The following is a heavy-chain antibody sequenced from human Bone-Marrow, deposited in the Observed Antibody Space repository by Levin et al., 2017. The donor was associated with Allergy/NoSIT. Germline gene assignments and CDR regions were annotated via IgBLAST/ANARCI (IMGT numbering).Heavy chain of an antibody. Sequence: SCAASGFTFSNYGMHWVRQAPGKGLEWVALISYDGNNKYYADSVKGRFSISRDNSKNTLYLQMNSLTAEDTAVYYCAKGSRSNPFDYWGQGTLVTVSS. J-gene: IGHJ4*02. CDR3: AKGSRSNPFDY. CDR2: ISYDGNNK. D-gene: IGHD2-2*01. V-gene: IGHV3-30*18. CDR1: GFTFSNYG.